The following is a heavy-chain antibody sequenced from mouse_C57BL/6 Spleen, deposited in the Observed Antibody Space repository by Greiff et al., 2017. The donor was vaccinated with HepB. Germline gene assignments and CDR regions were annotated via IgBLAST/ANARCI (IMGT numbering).Heavy chain of an antibody. CDR2: IYPGDGDT. D-gene: IGHD1-1*01. CDR1: GYAFSSYW. J-gene: IGHJ4*01. Sequence: QVQLQQSVAELVMPGAPVQISCKASGYAFSSYWLNWVKQRPGKGLEWIGQIYPGDGDTNYNGKFKGKATLTADKSSSIAYMQLSSLTSEDSAVYFCARCGTTVVSLRYATGYWGQGTSVTISS. V-gene: IGHV1-80*01. CDR3: ARCGTTVVSLRYATGY.